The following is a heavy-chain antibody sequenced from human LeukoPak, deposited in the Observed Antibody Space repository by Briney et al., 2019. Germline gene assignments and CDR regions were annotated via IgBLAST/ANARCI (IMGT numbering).Heavy chain of an antibody. CDR1: GFTLNSYA. Sequence: PGGSLRLSCAASGFTLNSYAMNWVRQAPGKGLEWVSSISGTGGSVYYAVSVKGRFTISRDHSKNILYLQMNSLRAEDTAVYYCAKDLGYGDYGYYYYYGMDVWGQGTTVTVSS. V-gene: IGHV3-23*01. J-gene: IGHJ6*02. CDR2: ISGTGGSV. D-gene: IGHD4-17*01. CDR3: AKDLGYGDYGYYYYYGMDV.